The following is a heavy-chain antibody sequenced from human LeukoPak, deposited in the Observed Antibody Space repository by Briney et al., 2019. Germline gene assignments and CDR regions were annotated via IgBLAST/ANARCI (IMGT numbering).Heavy chain of an antibody. Sequence: TGGSLRLSCAASGFTFSTYGMHWVRQAPGRGLEWVAVIWYDGSHKYYADSVKGRFTISRDNAKNSLYLQMNSLRAEDTAVYYCARDGAFGYCTNGVCYTPLDYWGQGTLVTVSS. CDR2: IWYDGSHK. J-gene: IGHJ4*02. CDR3: ARDGAFGYCTNGVCYTPLDY. D-gene: IGHD2-8*01. CDR1: GFTFSTYG. V-gene: IGHV3-33*01.